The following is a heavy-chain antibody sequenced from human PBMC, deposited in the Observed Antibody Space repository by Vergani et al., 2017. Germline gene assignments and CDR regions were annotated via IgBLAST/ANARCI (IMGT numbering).Heavy chain of an antibody. CDR1: GDSMNNYY. J-gene: IGHJ6*03. V-gene: IGHV4-59*01. CDR2: IYLGGTT. CDR3: ARGPAVVQGHYIYYYSYFMVV. Sequence: QVHLQEAGPGLVKPAEPLSLTCTVSGDSMNNYYWNWIRQTPGKGLEWIGYIYLGGTTTYIPALESRVSLSADTSKNQLSLQLTPVTAANTAVYDCARGPAVVQGHYIYYYSYFMVVWGKGATATV. D-gene: IGHD2-15*01.